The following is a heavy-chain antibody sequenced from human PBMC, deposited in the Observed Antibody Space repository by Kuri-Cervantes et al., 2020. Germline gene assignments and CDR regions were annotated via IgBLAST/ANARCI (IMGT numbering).Heavy chain of an antibody. V-gene: IGHV3-53*01. D-gene: IGHD2-2*01. J-gene: IGHJ4*02. CDR2: IYSGGDT. CDR3: SRYCVGTGCSVWGDS. Sequence: GGSLRLSCAASGFTVSNNYMSWVRQAPGKGLEYISVIYSGGDTYYADSVKGRFTISRDSSKNSLYLQMNSLRAEDTAVYYCSRYCVGTGCSVWGDSWGQGTLVTVSS. CDR1: GFTVSNNY.